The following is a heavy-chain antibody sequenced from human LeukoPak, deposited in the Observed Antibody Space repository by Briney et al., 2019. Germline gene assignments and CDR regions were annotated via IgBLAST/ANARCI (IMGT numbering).Heavy chain of an antibody. D-gene: IGHD3-10*01. CDR2: INPSGGST. Sequence: ASVKVSCKASGYTFTSYGINWVRQAPGQGLEWMGIINPSGGSTSYAQKFQGRVTMTRDTSTSTVYMELSSLRSEDTAVYYCARGLYGSGSYYNVPHYWGQGTLVTVSS. V-gene: IGHV1-46*01. CDR3: ARGLYGSGSYYNVPHY. CDR1: GYTFTSYG. J-gene: IGHJ4*02.